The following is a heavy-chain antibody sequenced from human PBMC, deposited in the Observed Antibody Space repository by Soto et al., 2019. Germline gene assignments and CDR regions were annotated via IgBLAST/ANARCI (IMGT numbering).Heavy chain of an antibody. CDR2: IIPLFGTP. Sequence: QVHLVQSGAEVKKPGSSVKVSCTASGGIFSTYAISWLRQAPGQGLEWMGGIIPLFGTPNYAQRFQGRDTITADESTSTAYMELSRLRSEDTAVYYCARDRDDYGSGNYYNRIDFWGQGTLVTVSS. CDR1: GGIFSTYA. CDR3: ARDRDDYGSGNYYNRIDF. J-gene: IGHJ4*02. V-gene: IGHV1-69*01. D-gene: IGHD3-10*01.